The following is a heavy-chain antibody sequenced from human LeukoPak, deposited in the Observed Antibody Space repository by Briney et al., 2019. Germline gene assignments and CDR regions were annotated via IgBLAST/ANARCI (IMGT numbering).Heavy chain of an antibody. CDR3: ARHLHWGWDY. CDR2: MNEDGSAK. Sequence: GGSLRLSCAASGFTFSSYWMSWVRQAPGKGLGWVANMNEDGSAKHYVDSVKGRFTISRDNAKNSLYLQMNSLRVEDTAVYYCARHLHWGWDYWGQGALVTVSS. CDR1: GFTFSSYW. V-gene: IGHV3-7*05. D-gene: IGHD7-27*01. J-gene: IGHJ4*02.